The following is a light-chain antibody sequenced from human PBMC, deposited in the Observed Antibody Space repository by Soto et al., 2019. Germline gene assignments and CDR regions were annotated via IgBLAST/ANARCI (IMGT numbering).Light chain of an antibody. CDR1: QSISVS. J-gene: IGKJ1*01. CDR2: DAS. CDR3: QQYNSYSWT. V-gene: IGKV1-5*01. Sequence: IQMTQSPSTLSASVVDTVTITCRASQSISVSLAWYQQKPGKAPNLLIYDASTLQGGVPSRFGGSGSGTEFTLTISSLQPDDFAIYYCQQYNSYSWTFGQGTKVDIK.